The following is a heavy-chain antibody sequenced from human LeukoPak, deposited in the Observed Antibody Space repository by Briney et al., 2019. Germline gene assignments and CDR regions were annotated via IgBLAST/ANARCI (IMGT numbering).Heavy chain of an antibody. CDR3: AKDLGYGGNPPVYFDY. V-gene: IGHV3-23*01. CDR1: GFTFSNYG. J-gene: IGHJ4*02. CDR2: ITDSGVST. D-gene: IGHD4-23*01. Sequence: SGGSLRLSCAASGFTFSNYGMNWVRQAPGKGLEWVSAITDSGVSTYYADSVKGRFTVSRDNSKNTLYLQMNSLRAEDTAVYYCAKDLGYGGNPPVYFDYWGQGTLVTVSS.